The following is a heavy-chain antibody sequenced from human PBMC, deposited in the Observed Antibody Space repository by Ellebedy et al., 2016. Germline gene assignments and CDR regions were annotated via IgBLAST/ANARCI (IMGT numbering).Heavy chain of an antibody. J-gene: IGHJ4*02. Sequence: SETLSLXCTVSGASISSSSYYWGWIRQPPGKGLEWIGSIYYSESTYYNPSLKSRVTISVDTSKNQFSLKLSSVTAADTAVYYCAAGVATITHFDYWGQGTLVTVSS. CDR1: GASISSSSYY. CDR3: AAGVATITHFDY. D-gene: IGHD5-24*01. V-gene: IGHV4-39*01. CDR2: IYYSEST.